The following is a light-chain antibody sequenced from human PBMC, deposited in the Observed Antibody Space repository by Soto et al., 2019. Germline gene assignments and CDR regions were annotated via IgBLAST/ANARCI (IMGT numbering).Light chain of an antibody. CDR3: SSYTSSSTLYV. CDR1: SGEVGGYNY. CDR2: DVS. V-gene: IGLV2-14*01. Sequence: QSALTQPASVSGSPGQSITISCTGTSGEVGGYNYVSWYQQHPGKAPKLMIYDVSNRPSGVSNRFSGSKSGNTASLTISGLQAEDEADYYCSSYTSSSTLYVFGTGTKVTVL. J-gene: IGLJ1*01.